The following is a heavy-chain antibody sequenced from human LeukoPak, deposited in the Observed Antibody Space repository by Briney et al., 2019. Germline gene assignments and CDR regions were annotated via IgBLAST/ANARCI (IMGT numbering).Heavy chain of an antibody. CDR2: IYYSGST. Sequence: PSETLSLTCTVSGGSISSYYWSWIRQPPGKGLEWIGYIYYSGSTNYNPSLKSRVTISVDTSKNQFSLKLSSVTAADTAVYYCARDQGSYYGSGSYSPTYYYYYMDVWGKGTTVTISS. J-gene: IGHJ6*03. D-gene: IGHD3-10*01. CDR1: GGSISSYY. V-gene: IGHV4-59*12. CDR3: ARDQGSYYGSGSYSPTYYYYYMDV.